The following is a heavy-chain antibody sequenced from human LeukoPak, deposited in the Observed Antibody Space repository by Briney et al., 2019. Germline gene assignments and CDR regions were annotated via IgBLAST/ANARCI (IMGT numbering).Heavy chain of an antibody. V-gene: IGHV3-23*01. D-gene: IGHD2-2*01. Sequence: GGSLRLSCAASGFTFSSYAMSWVRQAPGKGLEWVSAISGSGGSTYYADSVKGRFTISRDNSKNTLYLQMNSLRAEDTAVYYCASGTLEAGYCSSTSCFPFGFDPWGQGTLVTVSS. CDR2: ISGSGGST. CDR3: ASGTLEAGYCSSTSCFPFGFDP. CDR1: GFTFSSYA. J-gene: IGHJ5*02.